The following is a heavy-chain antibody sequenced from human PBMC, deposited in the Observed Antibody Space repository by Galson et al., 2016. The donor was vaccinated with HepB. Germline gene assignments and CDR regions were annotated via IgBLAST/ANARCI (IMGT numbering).Heavy chain of an antibody. V-gene: IGHV1-2*06. CDR2: INPNSGAT. Sequence: SVKVSCKASGYTFSGYYLHWVRQAPGQGLEWMGRINPNSGATNHAQKFQGRVTMTRDTTITTVDMELSSLNSDDTAVYSCARGRDYMGRRGFDYWGQGTLVTVSS. D-gene: IGHD3-10*01. CDR1: GYTFSGYY. J-gene: IGHJ4*02. CDR3: ARGRDYMGRRGFDY.